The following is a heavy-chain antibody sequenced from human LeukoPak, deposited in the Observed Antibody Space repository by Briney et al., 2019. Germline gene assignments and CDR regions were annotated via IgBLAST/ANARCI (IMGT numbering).Heavy chain of an antibody. CDR3: ARDPGGYDSSGYYRTDYFDY. CDR1: GFTFSSYW. D-gene: IGHD3-22*01. CDR2: IKQDGSEK. Sequence: PGGSLRLSCAASGFTFSSYWMSWVRQAPGKGLEWVANIKQDGSEKYYVDSVKGRFTISRDNAKNSLYLQMNNLRAEDTAVYYCARDPGGYDSSGYYRTDYFDYWGQGTLVTVSS. V-gene: IGHV3-7*01. J-gene: IGHJ4*02.